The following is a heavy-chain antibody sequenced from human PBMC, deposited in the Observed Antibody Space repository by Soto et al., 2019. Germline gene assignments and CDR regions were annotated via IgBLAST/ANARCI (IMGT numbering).Heavy chain of an antibody. J-gene: IGHJ4*02. V-gene: IGHV1-18*01. CDR2: ISFYNGNT. CDR3: ARAGQYYDASGYAN. D-gene: IGHD3-22*01. Sequence: QVKLVQSGTEVKKPGASIKVSCKASGYSFATSGMSWVRQAPGQGLEWMGWISFYNGNTNYDQNLQDRVTMTTDTSTNTAYLEVRNLRSDDTAVYYCARAGQYYDASGYANWGQGTLVTVSS. CDR1: GYSFATSG.